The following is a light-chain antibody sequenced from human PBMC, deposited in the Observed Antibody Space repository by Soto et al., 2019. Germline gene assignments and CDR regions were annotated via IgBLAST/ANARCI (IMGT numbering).Light chain of an antibody. Sequence: EIMLTQSPATLSLSPGERATLSCRASQSVSSYLAWYQKKPGQDPRLLIYDASNRATGIPARFSGSGSGTDFNLTISRLETEDFAVYYCQQRSNWTLTFGGGTKLDIK. CDR2: DAS. CDR3: QQRSNWTLT. J-gene: IGKJ4*01. V-gene: IGKV3-11*01. CDR1: QSVSSY.